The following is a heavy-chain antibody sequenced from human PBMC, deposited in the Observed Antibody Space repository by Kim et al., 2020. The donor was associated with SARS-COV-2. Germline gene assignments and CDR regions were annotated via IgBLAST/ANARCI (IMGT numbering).Heavy chain of an antibody. Sequence: NYNPSLKSRVTISVDTSKNQFSLKLSSVTAADTAVYYCASLYSGYDYAGYWGQGTLVTVSS. J-gene: IGHJ4*02. V-gene: IGHV4-34*01. CDR3: ASLYSGYDYAGY. D-gene: IGHD5-12*01.